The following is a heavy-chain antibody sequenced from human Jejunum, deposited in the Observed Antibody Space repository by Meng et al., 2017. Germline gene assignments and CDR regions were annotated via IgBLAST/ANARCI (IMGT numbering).Heavy chain of an antibody. V-gene: IGHV3-74*01. Sequence: ESLKISCAASGFTFSSSWMHWVRQAPGEGLVWVSRINTDGSSTTYADSVKGRFTISRDNAKNTLYLQMNSLRAEDTAVYFCARQYCSSNTCYYDAWGQGTLVTVSS. D-gene: IGHD2-2*01. J-gene: IGHJ4*02. CDR2: INTDGSST. CDR1: GFTFSSSW. CDR3: ARQYCSSNTCYYDA.